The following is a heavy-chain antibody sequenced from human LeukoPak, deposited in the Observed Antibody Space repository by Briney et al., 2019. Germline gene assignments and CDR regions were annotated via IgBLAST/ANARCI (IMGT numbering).Heavy chain of an antibody. CDR1: GYTYNGYY. Sequence: SVKVSCKASGYTYNGYYKHWVRQAPGQGLEWMGWKNPNSGGTNYAQKFQGRVTMTRDTSISTDYMELSRLRSDDTAIYYCARSLVAYGGYFDYWGQGTLVTVSS. J-gene: IGHJ4*02. V-gene: IGHV1-2*02. CDR3: ARSLVAYGGYFDY. D-gene: IGHD5-12*01. CDR2: KNPNSGGT.